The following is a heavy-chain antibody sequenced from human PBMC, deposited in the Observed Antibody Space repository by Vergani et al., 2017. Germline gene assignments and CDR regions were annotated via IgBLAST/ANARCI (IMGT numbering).Heavy chain of an antibody. Sequence: QVQLVETGGGVVQPGGSLRLYCATSGFSFNNYCAHWVRQAPGKGLEWVAFIGYDGRLKYNVDSVKGRFTISRDTSKKTLSLQMRSLRADDTAVYYCAKDGRENSDYGYFDYWGQGTLVTVSS. CDR2: IGYDGRLK. V-gene: IGHV3-30*02. CDR1: GFSFNNYC. CDR3: AKDGRENSDYGYFDY. J-gene: IGHJ4*02. D-gene: IGHD4-17*01.